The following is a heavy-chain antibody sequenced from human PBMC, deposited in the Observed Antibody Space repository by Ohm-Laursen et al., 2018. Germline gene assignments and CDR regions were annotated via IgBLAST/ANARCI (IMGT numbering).Heavy chain of an antibody. D-gene: IGHD3-22*01. CDR3: AREGKSDDSTGYFLGY. CDR1: GGSVSTYY. CDR2: ISSSGNT. Sequence: GTLSLTCTVSGGSVSTYYWNWIRQPAGKGLEWIGRISSSGNTNYNPSLKSRVTMSVDTSKNQFSLKLSSSTGADTAVYYCAREGKSDDSTGYFLGYWGPGTLVTVSS. V-gene: IGHV4-4*07. J-gene: IGHJ4*02.